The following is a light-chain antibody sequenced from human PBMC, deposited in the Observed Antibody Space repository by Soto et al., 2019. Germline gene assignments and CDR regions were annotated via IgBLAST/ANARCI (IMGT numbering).Light chain of an antibody. Sequence: EIVLTQSPGTLSLSPGERATLSCRASQSVSSSYLAWYQQRPGQAPRLLIYGTSSRATGIPDRFSGSGSGTDFTLTISRLMTEDFAVYYCQQYGSSPLVTFGQGTRLEIK. CDR3: QQYGSSPLVT. CDR1: QSVSSSY. J-gene: IGKJ5*01. CDR2: GTS. V-gene: IGKV3-20*01.